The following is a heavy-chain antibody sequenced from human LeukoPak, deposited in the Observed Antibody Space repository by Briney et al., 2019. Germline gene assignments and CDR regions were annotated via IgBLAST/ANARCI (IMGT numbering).Heavy chain of an antibody. CDR2: IYYSGST. CDR3: ARGGAYCGGDCPPGFDY. V-gene: IGHV4-61*01. Sequence: PSETLSLTCTVSGGSISSGSYYWSWIRQPPGKGLEWIGYIYYSGSTNYNPSLKSRVTISVDTSKNQFSLKLSSVTAADTAVYYCARGGAYCGGDCPPGFDYWGQGTLVTVSS. D-gene: IGHD2-21*02. CDR1: GGSISSGSYY. J-gene: IGHJ4*02.